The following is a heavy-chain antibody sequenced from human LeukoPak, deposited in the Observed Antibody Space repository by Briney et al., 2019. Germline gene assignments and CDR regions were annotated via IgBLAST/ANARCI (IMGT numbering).Heavy chain of an antibody. CDR1: GFTFSSYA. Sequence: SGGSLRLSCAASGFTFSSYAMHWVRQAPGKGLEWVALISYDGSYKYYADSVKGRFTISRDDSKNTLYLQMNSLRAEDTAMYYCARAQHRGWGFDYWGQGTLVTVSS. D-gene: IGHD3-10*01. V-gene: IGHV3-30*04. J-gene: IGHJ4*02. CDR3: ARAQHRGWGFDY. CDR2: ISYDGSYK.